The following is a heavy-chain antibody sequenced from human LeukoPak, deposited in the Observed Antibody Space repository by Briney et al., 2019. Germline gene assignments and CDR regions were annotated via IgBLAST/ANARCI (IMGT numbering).Heavy chain of an antibody. J-gene: IGHJ4*02. Sequence: ASVKVSCKTSGYTFTNYGSTGVRQAPGQELEWMGWIRAYNGNTNYAQKFQGRVTMTTDTSTSTAYMELRSVRSDDTAVYYCARYGGFDYWGQGTLVTVSS. CDR3: ARYGGFDY. D-gene: IGHD4-23*01. V-gene: IGHV1-18*01. CDR2: IRAYNGNT. CDR1: GYTFTNYG.